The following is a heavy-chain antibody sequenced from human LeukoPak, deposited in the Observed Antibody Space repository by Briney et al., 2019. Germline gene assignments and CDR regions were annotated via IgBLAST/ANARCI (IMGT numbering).Heavy chain of an antibody. CDR3: ARGGSSSWYPNY. Sequence: SETLSLTCTVSGGSISSYYWSWLRQPPGKGLEWIGYIYYSGSTNYNPSLKSRVTISVDTSKNQFSLKLSSVTAADTAVYYCARGGSSSWYPNYWGQGTLVTVSS. CDR2: IYYSGST. CDR1: GGSISSYY. D-gene: IGHD6-13*01. V-gene: IGHV4-59*01. J-gene: IGHJ4*01.